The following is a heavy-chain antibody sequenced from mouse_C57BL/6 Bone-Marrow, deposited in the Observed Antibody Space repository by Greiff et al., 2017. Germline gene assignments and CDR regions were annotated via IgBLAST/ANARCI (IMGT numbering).Heavy chain of an antibody. CDR1: GFNIKDDY. Sequence: EAQLQQSGAELVRPGASVKLSCTASGFNIKDDYMHWVKQRPEQGLEWIGWIDPENGDTEYASKFQGKATITADTSSNTAYLHLSSLTSEDTAVYYCTASYYAWFAYWGQGTLVTVSA. CDR3: TASYYAWFAY. V-gene: IGHV14-4*01. J-gene: IGHJ3*01. CDR2: IDPENGDT. D-gene: IGHD1-1*01.